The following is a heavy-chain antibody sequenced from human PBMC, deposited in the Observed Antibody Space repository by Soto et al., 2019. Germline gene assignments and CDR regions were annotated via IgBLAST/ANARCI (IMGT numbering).Heavy chain of an antibody. J-gene: IGHJ4*02. CDR1: GGSISSSNW. Sequence: PSETXSLTCAVSGGSISSSNWWSWVRQPPGKGLEWIGEIYHSGSTNYNPSLKSRVTISVDTSKNQFSLNLSSVTAADTAVYYCVRRHGLTVDAYYWGQGTLVTVSS. D-gene: IGHD2-21*02. V-gene: IGHV4-4*02. CDR3: VRRHGLTVDAYY. CDR2: IYHSGST.